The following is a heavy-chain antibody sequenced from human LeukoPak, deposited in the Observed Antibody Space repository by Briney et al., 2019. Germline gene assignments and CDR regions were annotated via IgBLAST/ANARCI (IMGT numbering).Heavy chain of an antibody. D-gene: IGHD6-19*01. CDR1: GFTFDDYA. J-gene: IGHJ4*02. CDR2: ISGDGGSR. Sequence: PGGSLRLSCAVSGFTFDDYAMHWVRQAPGKGLEWVSLISGDGGSRYYAGSVKGRFTVSRDNSKNSLYLQMNRLRADDTAFYYCAKGADPLTWRMTTVAGTRFDFWGQGTLVTVSS. CDR3: AKGADPLTWRMTTVAGTRFDF. V-gene: IGHV3-43*02.